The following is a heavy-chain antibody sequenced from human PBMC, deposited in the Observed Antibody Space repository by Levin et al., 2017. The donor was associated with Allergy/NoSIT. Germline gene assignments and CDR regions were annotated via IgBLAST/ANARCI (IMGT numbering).Heavy chain of an antibody. D-gene: IGHD3-16*02. CDR3: ARGLYSNYRYTLGL. Sequence: PSETLSLTCTVSGDSITNYYWSWIRRPPGKGLEWIGYIYYSGSTNYNPSLKSRVTISVDTSKNQFSLKLSSVTAADTAVYYCARGLYSNYRYTLGLWGQGTLVTVSS. CDR1: GDSITNYY. CDR2: IYYSGST. J-gene: IGHJ4*02. V-gene: IGHV4-59*01.